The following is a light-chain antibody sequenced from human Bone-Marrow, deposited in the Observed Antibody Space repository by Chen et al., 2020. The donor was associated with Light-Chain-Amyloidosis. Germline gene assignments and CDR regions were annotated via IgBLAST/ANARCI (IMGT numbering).Light chain of an antibody. CDR1: QTISTR. Sequence: EVVLTQSPATLSLSPGARATLSCRASQTISTRLVWYQQKPGQVPRLLIYDASPRATGIPARFSGSGSGTDFTLSISSLEAEDVDVYYCQHRGGWPPLSFGGGTKIEIK. V-gene: IGKV3-11*01. J-gene: IGKJ4*01. CDR3: QHRGGWPPLS. CDR2: DAS.